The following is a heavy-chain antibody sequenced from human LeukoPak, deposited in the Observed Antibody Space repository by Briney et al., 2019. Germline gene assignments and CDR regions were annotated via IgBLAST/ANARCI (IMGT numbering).Heavy chain of an antibody. CDR2: INWNGGST. CDR1: GFTFSSYA. Sequence: GGSLRLSCAASGFTFSSYAMSWVRQAPGKGLEWVSGINWNGGSTGYADSVKGRFTISRDNAKNSLYLQMNSLRAEDTALYHCARDDSRWRGNFDYWGQGTLVTVSS. CDR3: ARDDSRWRGNFDY. D-gene: IGHD3-16*01. J-gene: IGHJ4*02. V-gene: IGHV3-20*01.